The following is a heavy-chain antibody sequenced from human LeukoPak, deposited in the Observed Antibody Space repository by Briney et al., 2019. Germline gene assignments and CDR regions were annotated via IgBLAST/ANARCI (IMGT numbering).Heavy chain of an antibody. CDR3: ARDRRGWTTENFDY. CDR1: GYTFTSYY. J-gene: IGHJ4*02. Sequence: ASVKVSCKASGYTFTSYYMHWVRQAPGQGLEWMGIINPSGGSTSYAQKFQGRGTMTRDMSTSTVYMELSSVRSEETAVYYCARDRRGWTTENFDYWGQGTLVTVSS. V-gene: IGHV1-46*01. D-gene: IGHD3/OR15-3a*01. CDR2: INPSGGST.